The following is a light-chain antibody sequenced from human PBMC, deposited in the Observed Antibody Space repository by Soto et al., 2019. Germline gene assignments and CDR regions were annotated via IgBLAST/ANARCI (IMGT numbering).Light chain of an antibody. CDR2: GAS. CDR1: QSASSSY. Sequence: EIVLTQSPGTLSLSPGERATLSCRASQSASSSYLAWYQQKPGQAPRLLTYGASSRATGIPDRFSGSGSGTDFTLTISRLEPEDFAVYYCQQYGSTPITFGQGTRMESK. CDR3: QQYGSTPIT. V-gene: IGKV3-20*01. J-gene: IGKJ5*01.